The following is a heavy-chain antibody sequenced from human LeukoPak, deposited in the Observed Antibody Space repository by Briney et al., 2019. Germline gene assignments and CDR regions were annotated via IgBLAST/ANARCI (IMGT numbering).Heavy chain of an antibody. CDR2: IYFSGST. V-gene: IGHV4-39*07. CDR3: ARGDCSSTICYSPMDV. CDR1: GGSLSSGSYY. D-gene: IGHD2-2*01. J-gene: IGHJ6*03. Sequence: SETLSLTCTVSGGSLSSGSYYWSWLRQPPGKGLEWIGNIYFSGSTYYNPSLKSRVTISVATSKNQFSLKVSSVTAADTAVYYCARGDCSSTICYSPMDVWGKGTTVTVSS.